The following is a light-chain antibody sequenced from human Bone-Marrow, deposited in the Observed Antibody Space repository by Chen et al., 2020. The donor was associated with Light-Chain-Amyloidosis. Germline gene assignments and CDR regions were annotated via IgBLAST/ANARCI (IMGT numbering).Light chain of an antibody. V-gene: IGLV3-25*03. CDR3: QSADSSGTYEVI. J-gene: IGLJ2*01. Sequence: YELTHPPSVSVSPGQSARITCSGDDLPTKYAYWYQQKPGQAPVLVIHRDTERPSGISERFSGSSSGTTATLTISGVQAGDEADYHCQSADSSGTYEVIFGGGTKLTVL. CDR2: RDT. CDR1: DLPTKY.